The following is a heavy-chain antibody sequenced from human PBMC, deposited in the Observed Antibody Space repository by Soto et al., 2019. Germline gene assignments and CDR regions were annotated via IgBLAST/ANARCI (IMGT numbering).Heavy chain of an antibody. V-gene: IGHV3-74*01. CDR3: ARAAPGDFACMDV. CDR1: GFTFSSYW. D-gene: IGHD3-3*01. CDR2: INSDGSST. Sequence: PGGSLRLSCAASGFTFSSYWMHWVRQAPGKGLVWVSRINSDGSSTSYADSVKGRFTISRDNAKNTLYLQMNSLRAEDTAVYYCARAAPGDFACMDVWGQGTTVTVS. J-gene: IGHJ6*02.